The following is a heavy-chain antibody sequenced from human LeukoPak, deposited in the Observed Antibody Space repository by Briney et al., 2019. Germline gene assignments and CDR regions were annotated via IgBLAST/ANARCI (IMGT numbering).Heavy chain of an antibody. D-gene: IGHD2-8*01. CDR2: IIPLFGTA. Sequence: ASVKVSCKASGGTFSSYAISWVRQAPGQGLEGMGRIIPLFGTANYAQKFQGRVTFTTDESTITAYMELSSLRSEDTAVYYCATARCTNGLCLLNWFDPWGQGSLVTVSS. CDR3: ATARCTNGLCLLNWFDP. J-gene: IGHJ5*02. V-gene: IGHV1-69*05. CDR1: GGTFSSYA.